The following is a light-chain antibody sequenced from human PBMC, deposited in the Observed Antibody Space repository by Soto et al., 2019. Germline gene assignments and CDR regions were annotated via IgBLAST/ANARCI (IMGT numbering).Light chain of an antibody. J-gene: IGKJ1*01. V-gene: IGKV1-39*01. Sequence: DIPMTQSPSSLSAFVGDRVTISCRASQSISNYLNWYQQKPGRAPNLLIYAASSLQSGVPSRFSGSGSGTDFTLTISSLQPEDFATYYCQQTYSSPWTFGQGTKVEIK. CDR2: AAS. CDR3: QQTYSSPWT. CDR1: QSISNY.